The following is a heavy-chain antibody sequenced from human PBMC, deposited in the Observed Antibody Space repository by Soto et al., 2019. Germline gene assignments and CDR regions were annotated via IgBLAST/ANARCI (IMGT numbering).Heavy chain of an antibody. CDR1: GYTFNNYD. V-gene: IGHV1-8*02. J-gene: IGHJ5*02. CDR3: ALGPPGKVVPAAILGWFDP. Sequence: GASVKVSCKASGYTFNNYDIHWVRQAPGHGLEWMGWMNPNSGNTGYAQNFRGRVTMTQNTAIGTAYMELSSLRSEDTAVYYCALGPPGKVVPAAILGWFDPWGQGTLVTVSS. CDR2: MNPNSGNT. D-gene: IGHD2-2*02.